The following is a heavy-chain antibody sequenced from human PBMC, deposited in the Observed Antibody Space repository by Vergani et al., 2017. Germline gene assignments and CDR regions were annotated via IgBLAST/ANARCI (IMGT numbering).Heavy chain of an antibody. CDR3: ATHSSSWYAEYFQH. J-gene: IGHJ1*01. CDR1: GFTFSDYY. CDR2: IISSCSTI. D-gene: IGHD6-13*01. Sequence: QVQLVESRGGLVKPGGSLRLSCAASGFTFSDYYMSWIRQAPGKGLEWVSYIISSCSTIYYADSVKGRFTISRDHAKNSLYLQMNSLRAEDTAVYYCATHSSSWYAEYFQHWGQGTLVTVSS. V-gene: IGHV3-11*01.